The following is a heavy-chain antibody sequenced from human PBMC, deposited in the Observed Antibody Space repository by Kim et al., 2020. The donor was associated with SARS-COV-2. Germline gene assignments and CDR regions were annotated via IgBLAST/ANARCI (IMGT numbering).Heavy chain of an antibody. D-gene: IGHD4-4*01. V-gene: IGHV4-34*01. Sequence: SETLSLTCAVYGGSFSGYYWSWIRQPPGNGLEWIGEINHSGSTNYNPSLKSRVTISVDTSKNQFSLKLSSVTAADTAVYYCASGDYTNPDYWGQGTLVTVSS. CDR1: GGSFSGYY. CDR3: ASGDYTNPDY. J-gene: IGHJ4*02. CDR2: INHSGST.